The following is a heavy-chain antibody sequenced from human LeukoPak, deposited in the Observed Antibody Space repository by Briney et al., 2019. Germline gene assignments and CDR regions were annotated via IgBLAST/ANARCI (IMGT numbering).Heavy chain of an antibody. CDR3: AKDGGGSLEWLPPMDV. D-gene: IGHD3-3*01. V-gene: IGHV3-23*01. CDR2: ITGSGGGT. J-gene: IGHJ6*02. Sequence: GGSLRLSCAASGFTFSGHAMGWVRQAPGKGLEWVSSITGSGGGTYYGDSVKGRFTISRDNSMNTLFPQMNSLRAEDTAVYYCAKDGGGSLEWLPPMDVWGQGTTVTVSS. CDR1: GFTFSGHA.